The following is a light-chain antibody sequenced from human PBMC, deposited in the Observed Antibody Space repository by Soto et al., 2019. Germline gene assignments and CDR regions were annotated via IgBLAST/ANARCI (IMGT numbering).Light chain of an antibody. CDR3: QQYGTSLWT. V-gene: IGKV3-20*01. CDR1: QSISSNY. Sequence: EMVLTQSPGTLSLSPGERATLSCRASQSISSNYLAWYQQKPGQAPRLLIYAASSRATGIPDRFSGSGSGTDFTLTISRLDPEDFAVYYCQQYGTSLWTFGHGTKVEIK. CDR2: AAS. J-gene: IGKJ1*01.